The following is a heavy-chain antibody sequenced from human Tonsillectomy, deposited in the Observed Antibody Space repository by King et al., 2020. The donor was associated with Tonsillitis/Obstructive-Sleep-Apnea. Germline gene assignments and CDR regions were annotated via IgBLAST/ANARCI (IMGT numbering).Heavy chain of an antibody. J-gene: IGHJ5*02. D-gene: IGHD6-13*01. V-gene: IGHV4-59*01. CDR1: GGSISSYF. Sequence: VQLQESGPGLVKPSETLSLTCTVSGGSISSYFWSWLRQPPGKGLEWIGYVYYSGSTNYNPSLKSRVTISVDTSKNQFSLKLSSVTAADTAVYYCAREVPAAGTGWFDPWGQGTLVTVSS. CDR3: AREVPAAGTGWFDP. CDR2: VYYSGST.